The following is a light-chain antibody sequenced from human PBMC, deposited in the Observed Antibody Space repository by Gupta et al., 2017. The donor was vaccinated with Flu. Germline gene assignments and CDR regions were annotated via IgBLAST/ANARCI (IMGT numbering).Light chain of an antibody. CDR1: QSLLHSDGMTY. V-gene: IGKV2D-29*01. CDR2: EFS. CDR3: MQSVHLRT. J-gene: IGKJ1*01. Sequence: DIVMTQTPLSLSVTPGQPASISCRSSQSLLHSDGMTYFYWYVQKPGQPPQLLIYEFSKRCSGVPDRFSGSGSGTDFTLKSSRVEAEDVGIYYCMQSVHLRTFGQGTKVEIK.